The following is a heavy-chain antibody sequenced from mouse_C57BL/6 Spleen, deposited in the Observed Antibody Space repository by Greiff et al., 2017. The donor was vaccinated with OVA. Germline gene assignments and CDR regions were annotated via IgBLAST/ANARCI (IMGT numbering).Heavy chain of an antibody. V-gene: IGHV2-3*01. CDR1: GFSFTSYG. CDR2: IWGDGST. CDR3: AKPTTAYGYYAMDY. D-gene: IGHD1-2*01. Sequence: VKLQESGPGLVAPSQSLSITCTVSGFSFTSYGVSWVRQPPGKGLEWLGVIWGDGSTNYHSALISRLSISKDNSKSQVFLKLNSLQTDDTATYYCAKPTTAYGYYAMDYWGQGTSVTVSS. J-gene: IGHJ4*01.